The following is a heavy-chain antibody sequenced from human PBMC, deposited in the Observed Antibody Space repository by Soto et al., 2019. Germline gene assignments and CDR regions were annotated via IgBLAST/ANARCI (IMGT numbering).Heavy chain of an antibody. V-gene: IGHV4-34*01. CDR2: MSHSGGT. CDR3: ARVERGTATTVVDAFDI. D-gene: IGHD1-1*01. J-gene: IGHJ3*02. CDR1: GGFVSSGSYY. Sequence: QVQLQQRGAGLLKPSETLSLTCAVYGGFVSSGSYYWSWIRQPPGKGLEWIGEMSHSGGTHFNPSLKSRVTISGDTSKHQFSLKMSSVTAADTALYYCARVERGTATTVVDAFDIWGPGTMVTVSS.